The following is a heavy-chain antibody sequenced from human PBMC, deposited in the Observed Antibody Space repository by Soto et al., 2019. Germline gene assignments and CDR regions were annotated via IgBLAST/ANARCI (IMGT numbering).Heavy chain of an antibody. CDR2: IIPIFGTA. CDR1: GGTFSSYA. Sequence: EASVKVSCKASGGTFSSYAISWVRQAPGQGLEWMGGIIPIFGTANYAQKFQGRVTITADESTSTAYMELSSLRSEDTAVYYCARSLEMATIFPFDYWGQGTLVTVSS. D-gene: IGHD5-12*01. J-gene: IGHJ4*02. CDR3: ARSLEMATIFPFDY. V-gene: IGHV1-69*13.